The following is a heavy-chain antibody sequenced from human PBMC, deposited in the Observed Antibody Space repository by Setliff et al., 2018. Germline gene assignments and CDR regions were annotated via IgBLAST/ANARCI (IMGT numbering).Heavy chain of an antibody. J-gene: IGHJ6*03. CDR2: ITGSGAGT. Sequence: GGSLRLSCVASGFTFSSYAMNWVRQAPGKGLEWVSGITGSGAGTYYADSVEGRFTIARDNSDNTLYLEMISPRAEDTAVYYCAKGGGGNYDSSAIGYYYYYYYMDVWGKGTTVTVSS. V-gene: IGHV3-23*01. D-gene: IGHD3-22*01. CDR1: GFTFSSYA. CDR3: AKGGGGNYDSSAIGYYYYYYYMDV.